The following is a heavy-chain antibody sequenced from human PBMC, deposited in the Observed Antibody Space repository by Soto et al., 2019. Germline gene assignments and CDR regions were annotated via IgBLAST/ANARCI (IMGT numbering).Heavy chain of an antibody. V-gene: IGHV3-11*06. CDR2: ISSSNSYT. CDR3: VRESTWLRHYDY. Sequence: GGSLRLSCAASGFTFSDYYMSWIRQAPGKGLEWVSYISSSNSYTNYADSVKGRFTMSRDNAKNSLYLHMSSLRAEDTAVYYCVRESTWLRHYDYWGQGTVVTVS. D-gene: IGHD5-18*01. J-gene: IGHJ4*02. CDR1: GFTFSDYY.